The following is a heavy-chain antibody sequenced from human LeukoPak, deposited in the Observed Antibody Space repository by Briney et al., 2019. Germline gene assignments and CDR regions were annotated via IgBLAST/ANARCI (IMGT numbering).Heavy chain of an antibody. V-gene: IGHV3-23*01. Sequence: GGSLRLSCAASGFTFTTYAMSWVRQAPGKGLEWVSAISGSGGSTYYADSVKGRFTISRDNARNSLFLQMNSLRAEDTAIYYCARDEGYYFDSWGQGTQVTVSS. CDR2: ISGSGGST. CDR3: ARDEGYYFDS. J-gene: IGHJ4*02. CDR1: GFTFTTYA.